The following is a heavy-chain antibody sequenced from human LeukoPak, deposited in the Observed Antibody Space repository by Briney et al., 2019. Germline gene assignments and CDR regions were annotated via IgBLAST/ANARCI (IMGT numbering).Heavy chain of an antibody. D-gene: IGHD6-25*01. J-gene: IGHJ5*02. CDR1: GGSISSYY. CDR3: AREGGDPRWLDP. V-gene: IGHV4-4*07. Sequence: SETLSLTCTVSGGSISSYYWTWIRQSAGKGLEWIGRINTSGGTNYNPSLRSRVTMSVNTSKNQFSLNLTSVTAADTAVYSCAREGGDPRWLDPWGQGTLVTVSS. CDR2: INTSGGT.